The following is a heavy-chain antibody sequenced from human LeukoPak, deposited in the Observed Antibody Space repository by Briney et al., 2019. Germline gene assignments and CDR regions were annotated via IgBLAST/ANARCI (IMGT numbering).Heavy chain of an antibody. J-gene: IGHJ4*02. CDR1: GYSISSGYY. D-gene: IGHD5-12*01. CDR3: ARGSGYSNYFDY. Sequence: SETLSLTCAVSGYSISSGYYWGWIRQPPGKGLDWFGRPHHSGSTYYHPSLKSGVTISVDTSKNQFSLKVTSVTAADTALYYCARGSGYSNYFDYWGQGTLVTVSS. CDR2: PHHSGST. V-gene: IGHV4-38-2*01.